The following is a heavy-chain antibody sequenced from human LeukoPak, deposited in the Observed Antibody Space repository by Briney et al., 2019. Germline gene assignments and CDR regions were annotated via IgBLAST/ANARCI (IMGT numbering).Heavy chain of an antibody. J-gene: IGHJ5*02. CDR1: GYSFTTYW. Sequence: GESLKSSCKGSGYSFTTYWIGWLRQMPGRGLEWMGIIYPGDSDTRYSPSFQGQVTISADKSISTAYLQWSSLKTSDTAMYYCARGVVLVGATPTNWFDPWGQGTLVTVSS. D-gene: IGHD1-26*01. CDR3: ARGVVLVGATPTNWFDP. V-gene: IGHV5-51*01. CDR2: IYPGDSDT.